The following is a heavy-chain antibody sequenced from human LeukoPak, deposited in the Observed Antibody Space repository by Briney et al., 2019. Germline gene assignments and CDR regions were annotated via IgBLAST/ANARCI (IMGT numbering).Heavy chain of an antibody. CDR2: ISSSGSTI. CDR1: GFTFSNYA. J-gene: IGHJ4*02. CDR3: ARAVPAASHFDY. D-gene: IGHD2-2*01. V-gene: IGHV3-11*01. Sequence: GGSLRLSCAASGFTFSNYAVMWVRQAPGKGLEWVSYISSSGSTIYYADSVKGRFTISRDNAKNSLYLQMNSLRAEDTAVYYCARAVPAASHFDYWGQGTLVTVSS.